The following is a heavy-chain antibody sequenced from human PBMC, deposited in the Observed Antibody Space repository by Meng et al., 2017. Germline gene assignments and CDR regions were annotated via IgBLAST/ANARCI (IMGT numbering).Heavy chain of an antibody. Sequence: QVPLQEWGAGLLQPSETLALTCAVYGVGFSGYCWSWIRQPPGKGLEWIGEINHSGSTNYNPSLKSRVTISVDTSKNQFSLKLSSVTAADTAVYYCAERGYSYVNWFDPWGQGTLVTVSS. V-gene: IGHV4-34*01. CDR2: INHSGST. D-gene: IGHD5-18*01. CDR1: GVGFSGYC. J-gene: IGHJ5*02. CDR3: AERGYSYVNWFDP.